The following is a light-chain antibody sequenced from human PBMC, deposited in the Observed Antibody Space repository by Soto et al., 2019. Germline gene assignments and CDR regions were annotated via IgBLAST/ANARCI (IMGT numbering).Light chain of an antibody. CDR1: QGISSY. V-gene: IGKV1-8*01. Sequence: AIRMTQSPSSFSASTGDRVTITCRASQGISSYLAWYQQKPGKAPKLLIYAASTLQSGVPSRFSGSGSGTDFTLTISCLQSADFATYYCQQYYSYPRTFGHGTKVEIK. CDR3: QQYYSYPRT. J-gene: IGKJ1*01. CDR2: AAS.